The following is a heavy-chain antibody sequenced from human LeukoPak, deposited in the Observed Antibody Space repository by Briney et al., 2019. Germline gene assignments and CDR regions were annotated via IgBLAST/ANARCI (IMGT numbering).Heavy chain of an antibody. D-gene: IGHD1-26*01. V-gene: IGHV4-59*08. CDR1: GVSISSYY. Sequence: SETLSLTCTVSGVSISSYYWSWIRQPPGKGLEWIGYIYYRGSTNYNPSLKSRVTISVDTSKNQFSLKVSSVTAADTAVYYCARGAHDAFDIWGQGTMVTVSS. CDR3: ARGAHDAFDI. J-gene: IGHJ3*02. CDR2: IYYRGST.